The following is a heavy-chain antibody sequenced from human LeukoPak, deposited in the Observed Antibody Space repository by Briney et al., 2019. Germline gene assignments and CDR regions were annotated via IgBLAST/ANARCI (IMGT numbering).Heavy chain of an antibody. CDR1: GGSISSSGHY. V-gene: IGHV4-39*01. CDR3: ARCGSHDAFDI. J-gene: IGHJ3*02. D-gene: IGHD6-25*01. Sequence: RATETLSLTCTVSGGSISSSGHYWGWIRQPPGKGLEWIGSIYYSGSTYYNPSLKSRVTISVDTSKNQFSLKLISVTAADTAVYYCARCGSHDAFDIWGQGTMVAVSS. CDR2: IYYSGST.